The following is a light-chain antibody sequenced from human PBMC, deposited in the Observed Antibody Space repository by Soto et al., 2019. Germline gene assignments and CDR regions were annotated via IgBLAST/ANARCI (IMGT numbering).Light chain of an antibody. CDR1: SSDVGGYNY. J-gene: IGLJ1*01. Sequence: QSVLTQPASVSGSPGQSITISCTGTSSDVGGYNYVSWYQQHPGKAPKLMIYEVSNRPSGVSNRFSGSKSGNTASLTISGLQDEDEADYYCSSYTSSSIAYVFGTGIKVTVL. CDR2: EVS. CDR3: SSYTSSSIAYV. V-gene: IGLV2-14*01.